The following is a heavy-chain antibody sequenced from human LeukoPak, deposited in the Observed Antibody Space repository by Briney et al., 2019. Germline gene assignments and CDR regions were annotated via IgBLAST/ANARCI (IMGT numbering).Heavy chain of an antibody. CDR3: ARDPMTTVTTNAFDI. V-gene: IGHV4-31*03. CDR2: IYYSGST. CDR1: GGSISSGGYY. D-gene: IGHD4-17*01. Sequence: SETLSLTCTVSGGSISSGGYYWSWIRQHPGKGLEWIGHIYYSGSTYYNPSLKSRVTISVDTSKNQFSLKLSSVTAADTAVYYCARDPMTTVTTNAFDIWGQGTMVTVSS. J-gene: IGHJ3*02.